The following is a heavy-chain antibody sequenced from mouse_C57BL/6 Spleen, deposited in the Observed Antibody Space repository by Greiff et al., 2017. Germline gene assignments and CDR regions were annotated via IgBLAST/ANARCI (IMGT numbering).Heavy chain of an antibody. J-gene: IGHJ4*01. Sequence: EVQLVESGGGLVQPGGSLKLSCAASGFTFSDYYMYWVRQTPEKRLEWVAYLSNGGGSTYYPDPVQGRFTISRDNAKNTLYLQRSRLKSEDTAMYYCASVYYGNLYYAMDYWGQGTLVTVSS. D-gene: IGHD2-1*01. CDR1: GFTFSDYY. CDR2: LSNGGGST. CDR3: ASVYYGNLYYAMDY. V-gene: IGHV5-12*01.